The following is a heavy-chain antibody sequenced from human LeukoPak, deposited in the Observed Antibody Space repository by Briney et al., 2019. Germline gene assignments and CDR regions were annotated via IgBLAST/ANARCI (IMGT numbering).Heavy chain of an antibody. Sequence: SQTLSLTCAIPGDIVSSDSAAWNWIRQSPSRGLEWLARTYYRSKWYNDYAVSVKGRITINPDTSKNQLSLQLNSVTPEDTAIYYCAREFYGDYTAHWFDPWGQGTLVTVSS. J-gene: IGHJ5*02. V-gene: IGHV6-1*01. CDR2: TYYRSKWYN. CDR1: GDIVSSDSAA. D-gene: IGHD4-17*01. CDR3: AREFYGDYTAHWFDP.